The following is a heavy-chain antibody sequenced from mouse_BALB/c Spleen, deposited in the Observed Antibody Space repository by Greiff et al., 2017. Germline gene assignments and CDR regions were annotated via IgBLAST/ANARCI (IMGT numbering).Heavy chain of an antibody. Sequence: EVQRVESGAELVKPGASVKLSCTASGFNIKDTYMHWVKQRPEQGLEWIGRIDPANGNTKYDPKFQGKATITADTSSNTAYLQLSSLTSEDTAVYYCARFYGNYGGFAYWGQGTLVTVSA. J-gene: IGHJ3*01. CDR3: ARFYGNYGGFAY. CDR1: GFNIKDTY. D-gene: IGHD2-1*01. CDR2: IDPANGNT. V-gene: IGHV14-3*02.